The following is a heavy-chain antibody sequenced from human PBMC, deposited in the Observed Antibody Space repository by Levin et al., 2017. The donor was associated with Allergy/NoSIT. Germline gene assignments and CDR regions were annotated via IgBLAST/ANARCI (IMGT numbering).Heavy chain of an antibody. D-gene: IGHD5-12*01. CDR2: IYHSGST. CDR3: AREGSGYERYFDY. V-gene: IGHV4-38-2*02. J-gene: IGHJ4*02. CDR1: GYSISSGYY. Sequence: SQTLSLTCTVSGYSISSGYYWGWIRQPPGKGLEWIGSIYHSGSTYYNPSLKSRVTISVDTSKNQFSLKLSSVTAADTAVYYCAREGSGYERYFDYWGQGTLVTVSS.